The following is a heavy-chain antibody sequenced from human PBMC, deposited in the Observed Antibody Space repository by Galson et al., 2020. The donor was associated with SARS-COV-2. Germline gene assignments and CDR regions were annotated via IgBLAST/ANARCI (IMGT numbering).Heavy chain of an antibody. D-gene: IGHD2-15*01. CDR3: ARNGRDCSGGICYGAEYFQY. V-gene: IGHV3-11*06. CDR1: GFALSDYY. CDR2: ISSSGSYT. J-gene: IGHJ1*01. Sequence: GESLKISCAASGFALSDYYMSWIRQAPGKGLEWISYISSSGSYTNYADSVKGRFTISRDNAKNSLYLQMNSLRAEDTGLYFCARNGRDCSGGICYGAEYFQYWGQGNPVTVSS.